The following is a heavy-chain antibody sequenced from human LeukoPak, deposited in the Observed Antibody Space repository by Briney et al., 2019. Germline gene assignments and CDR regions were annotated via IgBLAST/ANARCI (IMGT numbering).Heavy chain of an antibody. Sequence: GASVKVSCKASGYTFTGYYMHWVRQAPGQGLEWMGWINPNSGGTNYAQKFQGRVTMTRDTSISTAYMELSRLRSDDTAVYYCARDSPPRYDYGDLYYYYGMDVWGQGTTVTVSS. V-gene: IGHV1-2*02. CDR2: INPNSGGT. D-gene: IGHD4-17*01. J-gene: IGHJ6*02. CDR1: GYTFTGYY. CDR3: ARDSPPRYDYGDLYYYYGMDV.